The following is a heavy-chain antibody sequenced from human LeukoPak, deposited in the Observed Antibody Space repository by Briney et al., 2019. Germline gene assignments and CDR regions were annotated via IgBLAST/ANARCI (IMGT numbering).Heavy chain of an antibody. Sequence: GGSLRLSCAASGFTVSSNYMSWVRQAPGKGLEWVSVIYSGGSTYYADTVKGRFTISRDNSENTLYLQMNSLRAEDTAVYYCARDRLIMVRGVFDYWGQGTLVTVSS. V-gene: IGHV3-66*02. D-gene: IGHD3-10*01. CDR2: IYSGGST. CDR1: GFTVSSNY. J-gene: IGHJ4*02. CDR3: ARDRLIMVRGVFDY.